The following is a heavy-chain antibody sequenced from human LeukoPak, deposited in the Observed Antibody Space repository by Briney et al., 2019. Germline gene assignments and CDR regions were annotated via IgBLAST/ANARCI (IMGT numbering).Heavy chain of an antibody. CDR3: TRGGYRSWDAFDI. Sequence: HPGGSLRLSCAASGFTFSSYWMHWVRQAPGKGLVWVSRINGDGSSTNYTDSVKGRFTISRDNAKNMLHLQMNSLRAEDTAVYYCTRGGYRSWDAFDIWGQGTMVTVSS. D-gene: IGHD5-12*01. V-gene: IGHV3-74*01. J-gene: IGHJ3*02. CDR2: INGDGSST. CDR1: GFTFSSYW.